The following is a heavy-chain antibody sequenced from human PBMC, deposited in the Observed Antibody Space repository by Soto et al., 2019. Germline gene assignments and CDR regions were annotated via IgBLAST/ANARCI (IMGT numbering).Heavy chain of an antibody. Sequence: SGFNFSSYVMHWVLQGPGKGLVWVSRINSDGSSSTYADSVKGLFTISRDNAKNSLYLQMNSLISDDTAVYYCARSPGLLLNWFDPWGQGTLVTVSS. CDR1: GFNFSSYV. CDR2: INSDGSSS. CDR3: ARSPGLLLNWFDP. J-gene: IGHJ5*02. D-gene: IGHD2-15*01. V-gene: IGHV3-74*01.